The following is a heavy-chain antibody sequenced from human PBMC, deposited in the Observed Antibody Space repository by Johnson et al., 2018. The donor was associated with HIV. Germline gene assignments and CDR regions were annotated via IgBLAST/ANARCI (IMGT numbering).Heavy chain of an antibody. CDR1: GFIFSSYW. CDR3: ARGGWVFDAFDI. D-gene: IGHD6-13*01. J-gene: IGHJ3*02. CDR2: IKQDGSEK. V-gene: IGHV3-7*05. Sequence: MQLVESGGGLVQPGGSLRLSCAASGFIFSSYWMSWVRQAPGKGLEWVANIKQDGSEKYYVDSVKGRFTISRDNAKNSLYLQMNSLRAEDTAVYYCARGGWVFDAFDIWGQGTMVTVSS.